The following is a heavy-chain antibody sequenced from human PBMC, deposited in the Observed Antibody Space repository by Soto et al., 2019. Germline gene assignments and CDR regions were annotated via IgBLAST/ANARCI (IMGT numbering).Heavy chain of an antibody. D-gene: IGHD3-22*01. Sequence: LRLSCAASGFTFSSYGMHWVRQAPGKGLEWVAVIWYDGSNKYYADSVKGRFTISRDNSKNTLYLQMNSLRAEDTAVYYCARDFFYYDSSGSLGSWGQGTLVTVSS. CDR1: GFTFSSYG. V-gene: IGHV3-33*01. CDR2: IWYDGSNK. CDR3: ARDFFYYDSSGSLGS. J-gene: IGHJ5*02.